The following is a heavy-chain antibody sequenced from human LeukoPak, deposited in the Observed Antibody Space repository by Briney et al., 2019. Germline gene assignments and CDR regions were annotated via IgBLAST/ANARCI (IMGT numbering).Heavy chain of an antibody. J-gene: IGHJ4*02. CDR1: GFTFSDYW. V-gene: IGHV3-30-3*01. CDR2: ISYDGSNK. Sequence: GGSLRLSCIASGFTFSDYWMHWVRQAPGKGLEWVAVISYDGSNKYYADSVKGRFTISRDNSKNTLYLQMNSLRAEDTAVYYCASTHERENSYGYGEFDYWGQGTLVTVSS. D-gene: IGHD5-18*01. CDR3: ASTHERENSYGYGEFDY.